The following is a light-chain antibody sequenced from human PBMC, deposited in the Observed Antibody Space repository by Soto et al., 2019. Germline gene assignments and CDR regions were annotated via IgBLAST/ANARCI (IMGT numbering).Light chain of an antibody. CDR2: DVS. J-gene: IGLJ2*01. V-gene: IGLV2-14*03. CDR3: SSYPSSETHVL. CDR1: SSDVGYYNS. Sequence: QSALTQPASVSGSPGQSITISCTGTSSDVGYYNSVSWYQRHPGKVPKLIIYDVSSRPSGVSNRFSGFKSGNTASLTISGLQAEDEADCYCSSYPSSETHVLFGGGTKLTVL.